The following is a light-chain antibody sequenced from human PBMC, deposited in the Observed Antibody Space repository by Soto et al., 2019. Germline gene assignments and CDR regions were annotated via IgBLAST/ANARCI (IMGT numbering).Light chain of an antibody. V-gene: IGKV3-20*01. CDR1: HSVSSSY. CDR2: GAS. J-gene: IGKJ2*01. CDR3: QQYGSSPPYT. Sequence: EIVLTQSPGTLSLSPGERATLSCRASHSVSSSYLAWYQQKPGQAPRLLIYGASSRATGIPDRFSGSGSGTDFILTISRLEPEVFAVYYCQQYGSSPPYTFGQGTKLEIK.